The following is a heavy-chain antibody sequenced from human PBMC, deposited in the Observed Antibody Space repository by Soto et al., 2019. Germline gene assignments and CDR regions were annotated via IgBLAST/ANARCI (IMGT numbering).Heavy chain of an antibody. CDR2: IYPGDSDT. CDR1: GYSFTSYW. V-gene: IGHV5-51*01. CDR3: ARRAVGLVPHPRPMAAAGDYYYCYMDV. D-gene: IGHD6-13*01. J-gene: IGHJ6*03. Sequence: GESLKISCKSSGYSFTSYWIGWVRQMRGKGLEWMGIIYPGDSDTRYSQSLQRQVTISAAKSISTANQPCSSLKASDTVLYYYARRAVGLVPHPRPMAAAGDYYYCYMDVWGKGTTVTVSS.